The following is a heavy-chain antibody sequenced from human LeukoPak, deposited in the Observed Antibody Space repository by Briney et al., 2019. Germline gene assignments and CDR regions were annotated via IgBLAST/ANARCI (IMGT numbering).Heavy chain of an antibody. CDR3: ARVTIFGVVNYYYMDV. V-gene: IGHV4-34*01. D-gene: IGHD3-3*01. J-gene: IGHJ6*03. CDR1: GGSFSGYY. Sequence: PSETLSLTCAVYGGSFSGYYWRWIRQPPGKGLEWIGEINHSGSTNYNPSLKSRVTISVDTSKNQFSLKLSSVTAADTAVYYCARVTIFGVVNYYYMDVWGKGTTVTVSS. CDR2: INHSGST.